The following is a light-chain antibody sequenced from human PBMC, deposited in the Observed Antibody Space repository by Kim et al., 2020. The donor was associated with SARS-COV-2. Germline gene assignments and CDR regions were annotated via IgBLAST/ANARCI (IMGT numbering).Light chain of an antibody. CDR2: STS. Sequence: SPGDRATLSCRASQSVSSSYFAWYQQRPGQAPRLLIYSTSKRATGIPDRFSGSGSGTDFTLTISRLEPEDFAVYYCQQYGGSPITFGPGTKVDIK. CDR3: QQYGGSPIT. V-gene: IGKV3-20*01. CDR1: QSVSSSY. J-gene: IGKJ3*01.